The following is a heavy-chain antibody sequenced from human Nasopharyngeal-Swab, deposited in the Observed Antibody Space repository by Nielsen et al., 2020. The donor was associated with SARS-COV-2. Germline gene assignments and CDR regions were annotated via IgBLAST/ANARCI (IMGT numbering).Heavy chain of an antibody. CDR2: MSSDGSYR. Sequence: GESLKISCAASGFTFSSYAMSWVRQAPGKGLDWVAVMSSDGSYRHYADSVKGRFTISRDNSKNTLYLQMNSLRDEDTAVYYCATEAGGFDYWGQGTLVTVSS. D-gene: IGHD1-14*01. CDR1: GFTFSSYA. V-gene: IGHV3-30*03. CDR3: ATEAGGFDY. J-gene: IGHJ4*02.